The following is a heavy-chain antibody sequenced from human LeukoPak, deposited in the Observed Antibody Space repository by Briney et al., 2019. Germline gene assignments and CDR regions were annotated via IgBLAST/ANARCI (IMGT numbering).Heavy chain of an antibody. V-gene: IGHV3-23*01. CDR1: GFTFSSYA. CDR3: ANVPTYYYDSSGYSYF. Sequence: GGALRLSCAASGFTFSSYAMSWVRQAPGKGLEWVSAISGSGGSTYYADSVKGRFTISRDNSKNTLYLQMNSLRAEDTAVYYCANVPTYYYDSSGYSYFWGQGTLVTVSS. D-gene: IGHD3-22*01. J-gene: IGHJ4*02. CDR2: ISGSGGST.